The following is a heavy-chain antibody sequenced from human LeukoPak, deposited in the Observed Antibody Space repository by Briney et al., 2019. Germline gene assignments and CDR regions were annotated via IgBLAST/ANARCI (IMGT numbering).Heavy chain of an antibody. D-gene: IGHD3-22*01. CDR3: AKDHESDGYPCLDH. Sequence: GGSLRLSCAASGFTVSSNYMSWVRQAPGKGLEWVSTISASGTYYADAVRGRFTISRDNSRNTLSLQMDSLRAEDTAVYYCAKDHESDGYPCLDHWGLGTLVTVSS. CDR2: ISASGT. CDR1: GFTVSSNY. V-gene: IGHV3-53*01. J-gene: IGHJ4*02.